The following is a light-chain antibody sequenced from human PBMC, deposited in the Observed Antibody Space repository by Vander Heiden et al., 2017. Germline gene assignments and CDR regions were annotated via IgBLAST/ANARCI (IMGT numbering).Light chain of an antibody. Sequence: SYELTQPPPVSLSPGPTASITCSGDKLGDKYACWYQQKPGQSPVLVIYQDSKRPSGIPERFSGSNSGNTATLTISGTQAMDEADYYCQAWDSSTAVVFGGGTKLTVL. CDR3: QAWDSSTAVV. CDR1: KLGDKY. J-gene: IGLJ2*01. CDR2: QDS. V-gene: IGLV3-1*01.